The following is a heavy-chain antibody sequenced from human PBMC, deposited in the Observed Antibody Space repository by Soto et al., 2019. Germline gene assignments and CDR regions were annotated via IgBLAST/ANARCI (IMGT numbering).Heavy chain of an antibody. J-gene: IGHJ4*02. D-gene: IGHD1-26*01. CDR1: GFTFSTYS. V-gene: IGHV3-21*01. CDR3: ARSLVRGAHDS. CDR2: IDPSSVYI. Sequence: GGSLRLSCAASGFTFSTYSMHWVRQAPGKGLEWVSSIDPSSVYIFYAASLQGRFTVSRANAQNSFYLQMNSLRAEDTAVYYCARSLVRGAHDSWGQGT.